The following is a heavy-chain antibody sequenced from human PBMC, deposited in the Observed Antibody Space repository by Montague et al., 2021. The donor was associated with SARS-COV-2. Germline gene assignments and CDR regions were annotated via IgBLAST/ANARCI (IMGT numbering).Heavy chain of an antibody. CDR3: ARRSRVVTAIWALRTSLSSWFDP. D-gene: IGHD2-21*02. J-gene: IGHJ5*02. CDR2: INHSGST. CDR1: GGSFSGHY. Sequence: ETLSLTCAVYGGSFSGHYWSWIRQPPGKGLEWIGEINHSGSTNXNPALKSRVTISVDTSKNQFSLKLSSVTAADTAVYYCARRSRVVTAIWALRTSLSSWFDPWGQGTLVAVSS. V-gene: IGHV4-34*01.